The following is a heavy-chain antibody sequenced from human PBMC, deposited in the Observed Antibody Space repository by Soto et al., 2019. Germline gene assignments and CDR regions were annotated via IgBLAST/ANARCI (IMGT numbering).Heavy chain of an antibody. J-gene: IGHJ4*02. CDR1: GFSLSTSGGG. Sequence: SGPTLVNPTQTFTLTCTFSGFSLSTSGGGVGWIRQPPGKALEWLALIYWDDDKRYSPSLKSRLTITKDTSKNQVVLTMTNMDPVDTATYYCAHTGDGYNYLDYWGQGTLVTVSS. CDR3: AHTGDGYNYLDY. CDR2: IYWDDDK. D-gene: IGHD5-12*01. V-gene: IGHV2-5*02.